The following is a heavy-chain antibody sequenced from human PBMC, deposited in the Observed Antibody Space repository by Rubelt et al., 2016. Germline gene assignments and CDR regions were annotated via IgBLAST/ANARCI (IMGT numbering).Heavy chain of an antibody. Sequence: TFTGYYLHWVRQAPGQGLEWMGRINPNSGGTNYAQKFQGRVSMTRDTSTSTVYMELSSLRSEDTAVYYCSRENNGAFDYWGQGTLVTVSS. J-gene: IGHJ4*02. CDR1: TFTGYY. D-gene: IGHD1/OR15-1a*01. CDR2: INPNSGGT. CDR3: SRENNGAFDY. V-gene: IGHV1-2*06.